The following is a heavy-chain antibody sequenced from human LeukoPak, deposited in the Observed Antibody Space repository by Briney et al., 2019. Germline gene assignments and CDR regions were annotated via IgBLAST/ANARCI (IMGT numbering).Heavy chain of an antibody. D-gene: IGHD3-22*01. CDR1: GGTFSSYA. CDR2: IIPILGIA. Sequence: ASVTVSCKASGGTFSSYAISWVRQAPGQGLEWMGRIIPILGIANYAQKFQGRVTITADKSTSTAYMELSSLRSEDTAVYYCARDPPYYYDSSGWNDYWGQGTLVTVSS. V-gene: IGHV1-69*04. J-gene: IGHJ4*02. CDR3: ARDPPYYYDSSGWNDY.